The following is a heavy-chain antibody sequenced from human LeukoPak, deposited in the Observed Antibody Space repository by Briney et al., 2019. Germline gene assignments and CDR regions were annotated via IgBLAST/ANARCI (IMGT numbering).Heavy chain of an antibody. J-gene: IGHJ4*02. V-gene: IGHV4-34*01. D-gene: IGHD2-21*02. CDR3: ARGLAYCGGDCYSTYYFDY. Sequence: SETLSLTCAVYGGSFSGYYWSWIRQPPGKGLEWIGEINHSGSTNYNPSLKSRVTISVGTSKNQFSLKLSSVTAADTAVYYCARGLAYCGGDCYSTYYFDYWGQGTLVTVSS. CDR2: INHSGST. CDR1: GGSFSGYY.